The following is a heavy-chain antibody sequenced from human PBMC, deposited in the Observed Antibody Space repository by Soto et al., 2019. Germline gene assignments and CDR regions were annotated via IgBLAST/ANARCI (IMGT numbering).Heavy chain of an antibody. CDR3: ARMASFGSLNWFDP. CDR1: GGTFSSYA. J-gene: IGHJ5*02. Sequence: ASVKVSCKASGGTFSSYAISWVRQAPGQGLEWMGWMNPGSGDTGYAQKFQGRVTMTRNISIATAYMELSSLRADDTAIYYCARMASFGSLNWFDPWGQGTLVTVSS. V-gene: IGHV1-8*02. D-gene: IGHD5-18*01. CDR2: MNPGSGDT.